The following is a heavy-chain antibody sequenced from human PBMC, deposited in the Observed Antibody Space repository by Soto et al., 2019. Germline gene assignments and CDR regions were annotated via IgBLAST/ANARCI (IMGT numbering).Heavy chain of an antibody. D-gene: IGHD1-1*01. CDR3: AKDLGVGLMETYFDY. V-gene: IGHV3-30-3*01. CDR1: GFTFSSHP. Sequence: QVQLVESGGGVVQPGRSLRLCWAASGFTFSSHPMHWVRQAPGKGLEWVAVISFDGSNKYYADSVKGRFTISRDNSENTLYLQMNSLRPEDTAVYYCAKDLGVGLMETYFDYWGQGILVTVSS. CDR2: ISFDGSNK. J-gene: IGHJ4*02.